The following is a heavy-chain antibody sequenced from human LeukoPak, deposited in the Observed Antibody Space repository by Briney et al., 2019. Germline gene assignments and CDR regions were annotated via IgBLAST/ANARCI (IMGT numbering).Heavy chain of an antibody. V-gene: IGHV3-23*01. CDR2: ITGSGSRT. J-gene: IGHJ4*02. CDR1: GVTFSNYV. Sequence: PGGSLRLSCAVSGVTFSNYVIIWVRQAPGKGLEWVSTITGSGSRTYYADSVKGRFTISRDNSKNTLYLQMNSLRAEDTAIYYCAKGRLVVTAINSWGQGTLVTVSS. CDR3: AKGRLVVTAINS. D-gene: IGHD2-21*02.